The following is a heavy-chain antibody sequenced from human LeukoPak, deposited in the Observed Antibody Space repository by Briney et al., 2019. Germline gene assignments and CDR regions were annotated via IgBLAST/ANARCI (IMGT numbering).Heavy chain of an antibody. CDR3: AKVTTYGFDAFDI. CDR1: GFTFSSYW. CDR2: INWNSGRT. Sequence: GGSLRLSCAASGFTFSSYWMSWVRQAPGKGLEWVSSINWNSGRTAYADSVKGRFTISRDNAKNSLYLQVSSLRGEDTALYHCAKVTTYGFDAFDIWGQGTMVTVSS. V-gene: IGHV3-20*01. J-gene: IGHJ3*02. D-gene: IGHD4-17*01.